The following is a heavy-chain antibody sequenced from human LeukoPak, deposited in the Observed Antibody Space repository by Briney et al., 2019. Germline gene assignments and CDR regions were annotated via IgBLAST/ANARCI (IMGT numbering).Heavy chain of an antibody. J-gene: IGHJ6*02. CDR1: GFTFSSYS. V-gene: IGHV3-21*01. CDR3: ARAKEYYDILTGYGYYYGMDV. D-gene: IGHD3-9*01. Sequence: GGSRRLSCAASGFTFSSYSMNWVRQAPGKGLEWVSSISSSSSYIYYADSVKGRFTISRDNAKNSLYLQMNSLRAEDTAVYYCARAKEYYDILTGYGYYYGMDVWGQGTTVTVSS. CDR2: ISSSSSYI.